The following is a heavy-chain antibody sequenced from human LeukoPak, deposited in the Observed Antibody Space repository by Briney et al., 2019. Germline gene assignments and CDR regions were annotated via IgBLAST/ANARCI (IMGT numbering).Heavy chain of an antibody. CDR2: IYPSDSDT. CDR3: ARHKRSLPYDF. V-gene: IGHV5-51*01. D-gene: IGHD3-3*01. CDR1: GYSFTSNW. J-gene: IGHJ4*02. Sequence: GESLKISCKSSGYSFTSNWIGWVRQMPGKGLEWMGIIYPSDSDTRYSPSFQGQVTISADKSINTAYLQWSSLKASDTAMYYCARHKRSLPYDFWGQGTLVTVSP.